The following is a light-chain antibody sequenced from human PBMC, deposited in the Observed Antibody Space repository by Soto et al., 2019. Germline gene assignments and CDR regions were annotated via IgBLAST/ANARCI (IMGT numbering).Light chain of an antibody. CDR3: QQYNSYSPT. CDR2: DAS. CDR1: QSISSW. Sequence: DFQMIQSPSTLSASVGDRVTITCRASQSISSWLAWYQQKPGKAPKLLIYDASSLESGVPSRFSGSGSGTEFTLTISSLQPDDFATYYCQQYNSYSPTFGQGTKVDIK. V-gene: IGKV1-5*01. J-gene: IGKJ1*01.